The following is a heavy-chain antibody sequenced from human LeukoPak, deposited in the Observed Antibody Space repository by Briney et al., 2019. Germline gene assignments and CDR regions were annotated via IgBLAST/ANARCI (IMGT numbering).Heavy chain of an antibody. CDR3: ARYGGGDYYYYYMDV. Sequence: SETLSLTCTVSGGSISSSSYYWGWIRQPPGKGLEWIGSIYYSGSTYYNPSLKSRVTISVDTSKNQFSLKLSSVTAADTAVYYCARYGGGDYYYYYMDVWGKGTTVTVSS. J-gene: IGHJ6*03. V-gene: IGHV4-39*07. D-gene: IGHD3-16*01. CDR2: IYYSGST. CDR1: GGSISSSSYY.